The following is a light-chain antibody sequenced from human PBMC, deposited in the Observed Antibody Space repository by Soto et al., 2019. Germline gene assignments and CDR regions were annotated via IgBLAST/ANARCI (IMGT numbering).Light chain of an antibody. Sequence: ETVMTQSLVTLSVSPGERATLSCRASQSVTSNLAWYQQKPGQTPWLLIFDASTMATGIPARFSGSGSGTEFTLTISSLQSEDFAFYYCQQYNNWLLTFGGGTKVDIK. J-gene: IGKJ4*02. V-gene: IGKV3-15*01. CDR3: QQYNNWLLT. CDR2: DAS. CDR1: QSVTSN.